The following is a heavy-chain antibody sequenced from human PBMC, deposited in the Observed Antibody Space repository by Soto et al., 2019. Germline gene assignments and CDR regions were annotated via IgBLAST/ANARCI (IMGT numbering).Heavy chain of an antibody. D-gene: IGHD2-2*02. CDR3: TRGDQHYTVGWFDP. J-gene: IGHJ5*02. Sequence: SVKVSCKASVGTFSSYAISWVRQAPGQGLEWMGGISPIFGTANYAQKFQGRVTITADKSTSTAYMELSSLGSEDTAVYYCTRGDQHYTVGWFDPWGQGTLVTVSS. CDR2: ISPIFGTA. V-gene: IGHV1-69*06. CDR1: VGTFSSYA.